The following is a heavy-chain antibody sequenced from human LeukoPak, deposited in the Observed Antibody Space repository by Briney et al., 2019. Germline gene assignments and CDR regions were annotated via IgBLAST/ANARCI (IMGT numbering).Heavy chain of an antibody. CDR1: GFTFSSYE. V-gene: IGHV3-48*03. J-gene: IGHJ3*02. CDR3: ARGPPPGYSDSFDI. D-gene: IGHD5-24*01. CDR2: ISSSGTSI. Sequence: GGSLRLSCVVSGFTFSSYEMNWVRQAPGKGLEWVSYISSSGTSIYYADSVKGRFTISRDNAKNSLYLQMNSLRAEDTAVYYCARGPPPGYSDSFDIWGQGTMVTVSS.